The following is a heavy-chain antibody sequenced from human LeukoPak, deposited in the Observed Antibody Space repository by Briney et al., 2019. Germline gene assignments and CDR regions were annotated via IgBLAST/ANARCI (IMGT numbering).Heavy chain of an antibody. D-gene: IGHD6-13*01. Sequence: GGSLRPSCAASGFTFSSYSMNWVRQAPGKGLEWVSYISSSSSTIYYADSVKGRFTISRGNSKNTLYLQMNSLRAEDTAVYYCARGDSSSWYAYGYYYGMDVWGQGTTVTVSS. CDR3: ARGDSSSWYAYGYYYGMDV. CDR1: GFTFSSYS. J-gene: IGHJ6*02. V-gene: IGHV3-48*01. CDR2: ISSSSSTI.